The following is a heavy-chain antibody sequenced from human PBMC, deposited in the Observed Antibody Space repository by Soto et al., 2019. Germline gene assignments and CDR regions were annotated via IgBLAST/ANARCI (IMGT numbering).Heavy chain of an antibody. J-gene: IGHJ4*02. V-gene: IGHV3-9*01. CDR1: GFKFDDYA. CDR2: FSWNSGNI. D-gene: IGHD3-16*01. CDR3: AKDLDPGETSDGGEYFDH. Sequence: GGSLRLSCAASGFKFDDYAMHWVRQAPGKGLEWVAGFSWNSGNIGYADSVKGRFTISRDNAKNSLYLQMNSLRPDDTALYYCAKDLDPGETSDGGEYFDHWGQGTLVTVSS.